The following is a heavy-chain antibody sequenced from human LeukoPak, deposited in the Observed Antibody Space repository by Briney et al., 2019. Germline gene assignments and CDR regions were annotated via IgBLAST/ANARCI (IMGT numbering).Heavy chain of an antibody. CDR3: PRCSLIGTDSNILFET. CDR1: GFSFDDYG. Sequence: GGSLRLSCEASGFSFDDYGMSWVRQSTGKGLEWVSAITNGNGGSTGYADSVRGRFTISRDNAKNSLYLQMNSLRAEDTPLYSCPRCSLIGTDSNILFETWGQGKMVT. D-gene: IGHD2/OR15-2a*01. J-gene: IGHJ3*02. V-gene: IGHV3-20*04. CDR2: ITNGNGGST.